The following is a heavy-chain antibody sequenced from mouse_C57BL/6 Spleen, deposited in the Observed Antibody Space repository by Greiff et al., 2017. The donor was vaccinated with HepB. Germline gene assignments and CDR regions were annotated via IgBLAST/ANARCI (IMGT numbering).Heavy chain of an antibody. D-gene: IGHD1-1*01. CDR1: GYTFTSYW. Sequence: LQQPGAELVKPGASVKLSCKASGYTFTSYWMQWVKQRPGQGLEWIGEIDPSDSYTNYNQKFKGKATLTVDTSSSTAYMQLSSLTSEDSAVYYCARPTVVADWYFDVWGTGTTVTVSS. J-gene: IGHJ1*03. CDR3: ARPTVVADWYFDV. CDR2: IDPSDSYT. V-gene: IGHV1-50*01.